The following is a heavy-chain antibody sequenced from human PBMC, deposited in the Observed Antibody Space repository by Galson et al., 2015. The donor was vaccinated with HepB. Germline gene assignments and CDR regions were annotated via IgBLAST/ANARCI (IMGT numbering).Heavy chain of an antibody. V-gene: IGHV3-30-3*01. CDR3: ARGRYYGSVDY. CDR1: GFTFKNSA. J-gene: IGHJ4*02. CDR2: ISFDANNK. Sequence: SLRLSCAASGFTFKNSAMHWVRQAPNKGLQWVAVISFDANNKDYSDSVKGRFTVSRDNSNNTLYLQMNSLRGDDTAVYFCARGRYYGSVDYWGQGILVTVSS. D-gene: IGHD3-10*01.